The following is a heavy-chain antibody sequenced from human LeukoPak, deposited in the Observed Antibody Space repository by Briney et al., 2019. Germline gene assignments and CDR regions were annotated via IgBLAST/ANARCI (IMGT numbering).Heavy chain of an antibody. D-gene: IGHD6-6*01. Sequence: SVKVSCKASGGTFSSYAISWVRQAPGQGLEWMGRIIPILGIANYAQKFQGRVTITADKSTSTAYMELSSLRSEDTAVYYCARDLGYSSSPYYFDYWGQGTLVTVSS. CDR2: IIPILGIA. CDR3: ARDLGYSSSPYYFDY. CDR1: GGTFSSYA. J-gene: IGHJ4*02. V-gene: IGHV1-69*04.